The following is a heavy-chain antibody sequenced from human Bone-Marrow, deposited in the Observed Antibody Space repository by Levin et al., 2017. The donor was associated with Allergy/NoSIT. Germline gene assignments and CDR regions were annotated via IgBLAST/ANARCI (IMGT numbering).Heavy chain of an antibody. CDR1: GGTFSSYA. CDR2: IIPIFGTA. V-gene: IGHV1-69*13. D-gene: IGHD3-3*01. J-gene: IGHJ4*02. CDR3: ARDYRISRFLEWLLFY. Sequence: ASVKVSCKASGGTFSSYAISWVRQAPGQGLEWMGGIIPIFGTANYAQKFQGRVTITADESTSTAYMELSSLRSEDTAVYYCARDYRISRFLEWLLFYWGQGTLVTVSS.